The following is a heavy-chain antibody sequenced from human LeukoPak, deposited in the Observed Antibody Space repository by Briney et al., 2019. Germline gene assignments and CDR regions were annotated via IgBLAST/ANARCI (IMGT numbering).Heavy chain of an antibody. CDR2: INPSGGRT. D-gene: IGHD3-9*01. J-gene: IGHJ4*02. Sequence: GASVKVSCKASGYTLTRYYMHWVRQAPGQGPEWMGVINPSGGRTTSYAQKIQGRVTMTRDTSMSTVNMELSSLRSEGTAVYYCARGTLRYFDFWGQGTLVTVSS. CDR3: ARGTLRYFDF. CDR1: GYTLTRYY. V-gene: IGHV1-46*01.